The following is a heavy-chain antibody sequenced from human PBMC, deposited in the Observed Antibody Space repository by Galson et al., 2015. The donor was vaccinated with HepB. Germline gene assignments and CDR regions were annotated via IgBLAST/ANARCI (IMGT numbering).Heavy chain of an antibody. CDR3: AREVGIRRFDP. Sequence: SVKVSCKASGYTFTRYYMHWVRQAPGQGLEWMGIIIPSGNSTSYAQKFQGRVTMTRDTSKSTVYMELSSLRSEDTAVYYCAREVGIRRFDPWGQGTLVTVSS. CDR1: GYTFTRYY. J-gene: IGHJ5*02. V-gene: IGHV1-46*01. CDR2: IIPSGNST. D-gene: IGHD3-10*01.